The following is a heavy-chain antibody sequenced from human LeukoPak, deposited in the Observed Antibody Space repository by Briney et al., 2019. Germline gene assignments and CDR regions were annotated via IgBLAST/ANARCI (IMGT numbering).Heavy chain of an antibody. CDR1: GYTLTELS. V-gene: IGHV1-24*01. CDR3: AGGLSSGAHDY. D-gene: IGHD6-19*01. CDR2: FDPEDGET. Sequence: EASVKVSSKVSGYTLTELSMHWVRQTPGKGLEWMGGFDPEDGETIYAQKFQGRVTMTEDTSTDTAYMELSSLRSEDTAVYYCAGGLSSGAHDYWGQGTLVTVSS. J-gene: IGHJ4*02.